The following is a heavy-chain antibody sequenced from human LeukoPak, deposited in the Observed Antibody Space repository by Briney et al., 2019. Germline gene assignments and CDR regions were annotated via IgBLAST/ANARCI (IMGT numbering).Heavy chain of an antibody. J-gene: IGHJ4*02. V-gene: IGHV3-23*01. D-gene: IGHD1-26*01. CDR1: GFTFSSYA. CDR3: ASRSLRDSGSYPYY. Sequence: GGSLRLSCAASGFTFSSYAMSWVRQAPGKGLEWVSAISGSGGSTYYADSVKGRFTISRDNSKNTLYLQMNSLRAEDTAVYYCASRSLRDSGSYPYYWGQGTLVTVSS. CDR2: ISGSGGST.